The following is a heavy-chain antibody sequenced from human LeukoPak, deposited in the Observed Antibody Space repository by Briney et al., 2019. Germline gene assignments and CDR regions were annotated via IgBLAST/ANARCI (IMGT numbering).Heavy chain of an antibody. CDR2: IRYDESNK. CDR3: ARQMIEGRHYYSMDV. J-gene: IGHJ6*03. CDR1: GFIFSSFG. Sequence: PGGSLRLSCAASGFIFSSFGMHWVRQGPGKGLEWVAFIRYDESNKYYADSVKGRFTISRDNYKNTVYLQMNSLRGEDTAVYFCARQMIEGRHYYSMDVWGKGTSVTVSS. V-gene: IGHV3-30*02. D-gene: IGHD3-22*01.